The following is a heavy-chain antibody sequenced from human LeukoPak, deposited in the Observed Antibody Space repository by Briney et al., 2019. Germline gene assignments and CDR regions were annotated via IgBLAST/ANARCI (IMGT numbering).Heavy chain of an antibody. D-gene: IGHD3-22*01. V-gene: IGHV4-38-2*02. J-gene: IGHJ6*03. CDR1: GYSISSGYY. CDR3: AGHEYYDSRGSHYYSYYYMDV. Sequence: SETLSLTCTVSGYSISSGYYWGWIRQSPGKGLQWIGSIYHSGSTYYNSSLKSRVTISVDTSKNQFSLKLSSVTAADTAVYYCAGHEYYDSRGSHYYSYYYMDVRGKGTTVTVSS. CDR2: IYHSGST.